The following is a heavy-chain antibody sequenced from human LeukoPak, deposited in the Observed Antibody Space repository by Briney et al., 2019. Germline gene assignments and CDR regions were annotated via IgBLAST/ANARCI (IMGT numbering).Heavy chain of an antibody. J-gene: IGHJ4*02. CDR2: IVVGSGDT. Sequence: ASVKVSCKASGFTFTSSAVQWVRQARRQRLEWIGWIVVGSGDTNYAQKFQERVTITRDMSTSTAYMELSSLRSEDTAVYYCAAESQLLWFGVFDYWGQGTLVTVSS. CDR1: GFTFTSSA. D-gene: IGHD3-10*01. V-gene: IGHV1-58*01. CDR3: AAESQLLWFGVFDY.